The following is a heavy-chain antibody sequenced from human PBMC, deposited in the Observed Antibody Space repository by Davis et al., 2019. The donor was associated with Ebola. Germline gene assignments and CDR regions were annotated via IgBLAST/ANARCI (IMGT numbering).Heavy chain of an antibody. J-gene: IGHJ6*02. CDR2: INHSGST. D-gene: IGHD6-6*01. CDR3: ARRSALYYYYYGMDV. CDR1: GGPFSGYY. V-gene: IGHV4-34*01. Sequence: SETLSLTCAVYGGPFSGYYWSWIRQPPGKGLEWIGEINHSGSTNYNPSLKSRVTISVDTSKNQFSLKLSSVTAADTAVYYCARRSALYYYYYGMDVWGQGTTVTVSS.